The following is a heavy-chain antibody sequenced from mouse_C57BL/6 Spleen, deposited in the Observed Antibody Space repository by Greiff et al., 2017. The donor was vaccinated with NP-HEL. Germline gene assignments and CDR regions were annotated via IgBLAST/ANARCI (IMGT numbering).Heavy chain of an antibody. Sequence: QVQLQQSGAELVRPGTSVKVSCKASGYAFTNYLIEWVKQRPGQGLEWIGVINPGSGGTNYNEKFKGKATLTADKSSSTAYMQLSSLTSEDSAVYCCARGGSSWFAYWGQGTLVTVSA. CDR3: ARGGSSWFAY. V-gene: IGHV1-54*01. J-gene: IGHJ3*01. CDR2: INPGSGGT. CDR1: GYAFTNYL.